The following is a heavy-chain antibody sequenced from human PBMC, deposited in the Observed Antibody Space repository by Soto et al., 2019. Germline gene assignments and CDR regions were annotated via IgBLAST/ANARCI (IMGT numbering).Heavy chain of an antibody. CDR2: IYYSGST. CDR1: GGSISSGGYY. J-gene: IGHJ4*02. V-gene: IGHV4-31*03. D-gene: IGHD6-6*01. Sequence: QVQLQESGPGLVKPSQTLSLTCTVSGGSISSGGYYWSWIRQHPGKGLEWIGYIYYSGSTYYNPSLKSRVTISVDTSKKQFSLKLRSVTAADTAVYYCARGESGAARPDFYYWGQGTLVTVSS. CDR3: ARGESGAARPDFYY.